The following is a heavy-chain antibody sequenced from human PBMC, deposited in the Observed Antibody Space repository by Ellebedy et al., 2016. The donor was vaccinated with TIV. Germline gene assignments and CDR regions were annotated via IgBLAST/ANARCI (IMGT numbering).Heavy chain of an antibody. D-gene: IGHD6-6*01. J-gene: IGHJ5*02. V-gene: IGHV1-2*02. Sequence: ASVKVSCKTSGYTFNIYAINWVRQAPGQGLEWMGWINSNSGGTNYEQKFQGRVSMTRDTSISTAYMELSSLKFDDTAIYYCARTRGSSSVELDPWGQGTPVTVSS. CDR1: GYTFNIYA. CDR2: INSNSGGT. CDR3: ARTRGSSSVELDP.